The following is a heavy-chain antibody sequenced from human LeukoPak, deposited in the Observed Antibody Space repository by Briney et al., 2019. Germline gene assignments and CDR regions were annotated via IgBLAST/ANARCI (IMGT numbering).Heavy chain of an antibody. CDR2: ISYDGTNK. Sequence: GRSLTLACAAYAFTFSSYGMHCVRQEPGKGREWLAFISYDGTNKNYANSVKGRFTISRDNSKNTLYLQMNSLRAEDTAVYYCAKDQSITILGVAPYGMDVWGQGTTVTVSS. V-gene: IGHV3-30*18. D-gene: IGHD3-3*01. CDR1: AFTFSSYG. CDR3: AKDQSITILGVAPYGMDV. J-gene: IGHJ6*02.